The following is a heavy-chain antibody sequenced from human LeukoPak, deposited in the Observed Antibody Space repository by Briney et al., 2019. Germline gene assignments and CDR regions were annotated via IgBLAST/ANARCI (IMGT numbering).Heavy chain of an antibody. V-gene: IGHV3-21*01. CDR3: AREGIQLWLRDY. D-gene: IGHD5-18*01. CDR2: ISSSSSYI. J-gene: IGHJ4*02. Sequence: PGGSLRLSCAASGFTFSSYSMNWVRQAPGKGLEWVTSISSSSSYIYYADSVKGRFTISRDNAKNSLYLQMNSLRAEDTAVYYCAREGIQLWLRDYWGQGTLVTVSS. CDR1: GFTFSSYS.